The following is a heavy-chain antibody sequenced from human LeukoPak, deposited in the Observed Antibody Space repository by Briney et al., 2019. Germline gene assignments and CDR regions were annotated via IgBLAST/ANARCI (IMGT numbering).Heavy chain of an antibody. CDR3: ARHLSGSSVCMEN. V-gene: IGHV4-4*09. CDR1: GGSISSYY. CDR2: IYTSGST. Sequence: SETLSLTCTVSGGSISSYYWSWLRQPPGKGLEWIGYIYTSGSTNYNPSLKSRVTISVDTSKNQFSLKLSSVTAADTAVYYCARHLSGSSVCMENWGQGTLVTVSS. J-gene: IGHJ4*02. D-gene: IGHD3-10*01.